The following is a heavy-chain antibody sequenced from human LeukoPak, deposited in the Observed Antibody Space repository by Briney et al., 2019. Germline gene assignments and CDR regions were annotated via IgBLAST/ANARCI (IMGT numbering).Heavy chain of an antibody. CDR2: MSHSGSA. D-gene: IGHD3-10*01. J-gene: IGHJ5*02. V-gene: IGHV4-39*01. Sequence: SETLPLTCTVSGGSVTTSSYYWGWIRQPPGKGLEWIGSMSHSGSAFYNPSLKSRVSISVDTSKNQFSLRVTSVTAADTALYYCARRSLREAYNRFDPWGQGTLVTVSS. CDR3: ARRSLREAYNRFDP. CDR1: GGSVTTSSYY.